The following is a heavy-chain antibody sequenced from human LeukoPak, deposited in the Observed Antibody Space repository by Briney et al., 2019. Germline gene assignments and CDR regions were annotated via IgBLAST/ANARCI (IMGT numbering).Heavy chain of an antibody. CDR2: ISGSGGST. D-gene: IGHD3-3*01. CDR3: AKDLVTIFGVVIQARDYYYGMDV. J-gene: IGHJ6*02. CDR1: GFTFSSYL. Sequence: GGSLRLSCVASGFTFSSYLMSWVRQAPGKGLEWVSGISGSGGSTYYADSVKGRFTLSRDNSKNTLYLQMNSLRAEDTTVYYCAKDLVTIFGVVIQARDYYYGMDVWGQGTTVTVSS. V-gene: IGHV3-23*01.